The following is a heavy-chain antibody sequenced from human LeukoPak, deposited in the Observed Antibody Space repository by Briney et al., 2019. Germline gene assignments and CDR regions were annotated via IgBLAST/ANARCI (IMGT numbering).Heavy chain of an antibody. Sequence: ASGKLSCKASGYTFTRSDINWVREAAGQGLEWMGWMNPNSGNAGYAPKSPGRVTMPTNNSITTAYMEQSSLRSEDTAVYYCARGSGGSCYDYWGQGTLVTVSS. CDR2: MNPNSGNA. CDR3: ARGSGGSCYDY. CDR1: GYTFTRSD. D-gene: IGHD2-15*01. V-gene: IGHV1-8*01. J-gene: IGHJ4*02.